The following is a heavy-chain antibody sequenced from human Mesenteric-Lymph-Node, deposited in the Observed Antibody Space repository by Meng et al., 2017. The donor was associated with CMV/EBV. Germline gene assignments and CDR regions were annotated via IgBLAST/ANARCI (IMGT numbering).Heavy chain of an antibody. V-gene: IGHV4-59*11. CDR3: AAGRRSIGAVGTDDNGFDP. CDR2: ISSSGTT. J-gene: IGHJ5*02. Sequence: GSLRLSCTVPGGSLTFLFWSWIRQSPGRGLGWIGYISSSGTTKYNPSLKGRLTLSIDTSKRQFSLDLASVTAADSAIYYCAAGRRSIGAVGTDDNGFDPWGQGTLVTVSS. CDR1: GGSLTFLF. D-gene: IGHD6-6*01.